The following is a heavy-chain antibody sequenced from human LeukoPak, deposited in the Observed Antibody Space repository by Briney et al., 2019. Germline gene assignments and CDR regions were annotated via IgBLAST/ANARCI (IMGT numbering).Heavy chain of an antibody. D-gene: IGHD3-22*01. J-gene: IGHJ4*02. V-gene: IGHV3-23*01. CDR2: ISGSGGST. Sequence: GGSLRLSCVASGFSFTTHAMGWVRQAPGKGLEWVSHISGSGGSTKYSGSVKGRFTISRDNSKNTLYLQMNSLRAEDTAVYYCARFHYDSSGYYDYWGQGTLVTVSS. CDR1: GFSFTTHA. CDR3: ARFHYDSSGYYDY.